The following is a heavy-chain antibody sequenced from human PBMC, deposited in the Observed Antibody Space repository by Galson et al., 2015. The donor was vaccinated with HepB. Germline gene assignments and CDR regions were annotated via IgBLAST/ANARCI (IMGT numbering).Heavy chain of an antibody. J-gene: IGHJ5*02. CDR2: INPSGGST. V-gene: IGHV1-46*01. CDR3: ARDRGDFWSGYCPVIQCLAQLGWFDP. D-gene: IGHD3-3*01. Sequence: SVKVSCKASGYTFTSYYMHWVRQAPGQGLEWMGIINPSGGSTSYAQKFQGRVTMTRDTSTSTVYMELSSLRSEDTAVYYCARDRGDFWSGYCPVIQCLAQLGWFDPWGQGTLVTVSS. CDR1: GYTFTSYY.